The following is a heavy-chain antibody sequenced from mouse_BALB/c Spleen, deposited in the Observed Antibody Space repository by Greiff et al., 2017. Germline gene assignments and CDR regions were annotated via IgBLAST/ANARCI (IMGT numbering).Heavy chain of an antibody. CDR2: IYWDDDK. CDR1: GFSLSTSGMG. J-gene: IGHJ2*01. V-gene: IGHV8-12*01. CDR3: ARADYDYYFDY. Sequence: QVTLKVSGPGILQPSQTLSLTCSFSGFSLSTSGMGVSWIRQPSGKGLEWLAHIYWDDDKRYNPSLKSRLTISKDTSSNQVFLKITSVDTADTATYYCARADYDYYFDYWGQGTTLTVSS. D-gene: IGHD2-4*01.